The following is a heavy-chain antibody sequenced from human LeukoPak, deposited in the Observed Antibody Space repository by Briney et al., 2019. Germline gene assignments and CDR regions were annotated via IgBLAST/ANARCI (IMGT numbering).Heavy chain of an antibody. V-gene: IGHV4-4*02. D-gene: IGHD1-20*01. CDR2: ISRSGST. Sequence: PSETLSLTCTVSGDSISSHKWWWCWVRQPPGKGLEWIGEISRSGSTSYNPSLKSRVTIAADMSKNQFSLSLTSVTAADTAVYYCARGANYNWDSWGQGTLVTVSS. J-gene: IGHJ4*02. CDR1: GDSISSHKW. CDR3: ARGANYNWDS.